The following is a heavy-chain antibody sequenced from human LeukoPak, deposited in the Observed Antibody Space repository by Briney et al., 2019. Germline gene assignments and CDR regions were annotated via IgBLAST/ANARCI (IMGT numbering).Heavy chain of an antibody. Sequence: SETLPLTCAVYGGSCSGHYWSWIRQRPGKGLEWIGEILHSGSTNYNPSLTTRVTMSVDTSKNQFSLKLRSVTAADTAVYYCASGVYGNQHWGQGTLVTVSS. D-gene: IGHD6-6*01. CDR3: ASGVYGNQH. V-gene: IGHV4-34*12. J-gene: IGHJ1*01. CDR1: GGSCSGHY. CDR2: ILHSGST.